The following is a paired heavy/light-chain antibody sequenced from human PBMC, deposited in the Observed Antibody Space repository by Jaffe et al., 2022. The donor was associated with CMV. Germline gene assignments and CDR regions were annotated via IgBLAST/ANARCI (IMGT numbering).Light chain of an antibody. CDR2: RRN. V-gene: IGLV3-19*01. Sequence: SSELTQDPAVSVALGQTVRITCQGDSLRSYYASWYQQKPGQAPVLVMFRRNNRPSGIPDRFSGSTSGNTASLTITGAQAEDEADYYCNSRDTSGNHMGVFGGGTKLTVL. CDR3: NSRDTSGNHMGV. CDR1: SLRSYY. J-gene: IGLJ3*02.
Heavy chain of an antibody. Sequence: EVQLVQSGAEVKEPGESLRISCKTSGYSFTTYWIIWVRQMPGKGLEWMGRIDPIDSYTTYNPSFEGHVTFSADKSITTAYLQWSSLKASDTAIYYCARGINGDYYYYMDVWGKGTTVIVSS. J-gene: IGHJ6*03. CDR3: ARGINGDYYYYMDV. D-gene: IGHD2-8*01. CDR1: GYSFTTYW. V-gene: IGHV5-10-1*03. CDR2: IDPIDSYT.